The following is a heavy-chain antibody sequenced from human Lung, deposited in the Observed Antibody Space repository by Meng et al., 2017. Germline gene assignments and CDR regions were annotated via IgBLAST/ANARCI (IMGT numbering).Heavy chain of an antibody. D-gene: IGHD6-25*01. CDR2: INPKSGDT. CDR3: ARDEDISAAGKLFGDY. V-gene: IGHV1-2*06. Sequence: QVEVVQAGAEVKKPGASVKVSCNPSGYKFPDYYIHWVRRAPGQGLEWMGRINPKSGDTHYAQKFQARVTMTGDTSISTAYMELSGLRSDDTAMYYCARDEDISAAGKLFGDYWGQGTLVTVSS. CDR1: GYKFPDYY. J-gene: IGHJ4*02.